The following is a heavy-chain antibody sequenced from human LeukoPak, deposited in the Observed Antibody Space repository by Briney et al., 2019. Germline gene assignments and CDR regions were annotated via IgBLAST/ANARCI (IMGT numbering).Heavy chain of an antibody. CDR3: ARDGGLAYCGGDCSIEIYYYMDV. CDR2: IYTSGST. V-gene: IGHV4-61*02. Sequence: SETLSLTCTVSGGSISSGSYYWSWIRQPAGKGLEWIGRIYTSGSTNYNPSLKSRVTMSVDTSKNQFSLKLSSVTAADTAVYYCARDGGLAYCGGDCSIEIYYYMDVWGKGTTVTVSS. CDR1: GGSISSGSYY. D-gene: IGHD2-21*02. J-gene: IGHJ6*03.